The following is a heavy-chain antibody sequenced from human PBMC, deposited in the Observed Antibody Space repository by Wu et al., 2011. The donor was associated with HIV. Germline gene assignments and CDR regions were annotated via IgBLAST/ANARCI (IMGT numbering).Heavy chain of an antibody. V-gene: IGHV1-69*14. CDR1: GGTFTNYA. CDR2: IIPMFGTA. CDR3: AGGYCGSECYLGNWYFDL. Sequence: QVQLVQSGAEVKKPGSSVKVSCKASGGTFTNYAISWVRQAPGQGLEWMGGIIPMFGTANYAQKFQGRVTITADKSTSTVYMELSSLRSDDTAVYYCAGGYCGSECYLGNWYFDLWGRGTLVTVSS. D-gene: IGHD2-21*01. J-gene: IGHJ2*01.